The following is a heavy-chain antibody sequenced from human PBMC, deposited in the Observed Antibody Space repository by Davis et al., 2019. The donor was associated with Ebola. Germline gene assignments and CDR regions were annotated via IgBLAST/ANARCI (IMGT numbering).Heavy chain of an antibody. CDR2: IKQDGSEK. Sequence: PGGSLRLSCAASGFTFSSYAMSWVRQAPGKGLEWVANIKQDGSEKYYADSVKGRFTISRDNAKNSLYLQMNSLRAEDTAVYYCARVHYGDYVSYWGQGTLVTVSS. D-gene: IGHD4-17*01. J-gene: IGHJ4*02. V-gene: IGHV3-7*03. CDR1: GFTFSSYA. CDR3: ARVHYGDYVSY.